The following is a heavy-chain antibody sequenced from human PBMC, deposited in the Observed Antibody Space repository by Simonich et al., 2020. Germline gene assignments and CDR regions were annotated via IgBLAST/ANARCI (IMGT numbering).Heavy chain of an antibody. Sequence: QVQLQQWGAGLLKPSETLSLTCAVYGGSFSGYYWSWVRQPPGKGLEWIGEINHSGSTNSNPSLKSRVTISVDTSKNQFALKLSSVTAADTAVYYCARRRKVRGVQYYFDYWGQGTLVTVSS. J-gene: IGHJ4*02. CDR1: GGSFSGYY. V-gene: IGHV4-34*01. CDR2: INHSGST. D-gene: IGHD3-10*01. CDR3: ARRRKVRGVQYYFDY.